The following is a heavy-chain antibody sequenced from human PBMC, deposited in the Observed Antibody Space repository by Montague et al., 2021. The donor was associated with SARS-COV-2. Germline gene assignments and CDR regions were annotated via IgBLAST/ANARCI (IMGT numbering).Heavy chain of an antibody. J-gene: IGHJ6*02. CDR2: ISNSGGRT. V-gene: IGHV3-23*01. Sequence: SLRLSCAASGFTFSSYALTWVRQAPGKGLEWVSAISNSGGRTYYADSVKGRFPISRDNSKNTLYLQMNSLRGEDTAIYYCAKSGVVINPYYYGMDVWGQGTTVTVSS. CDR1: GFTFSSYA. D-gene: IGHD3-22*01. CDR3: AKSGVVINPYYYGMDV.